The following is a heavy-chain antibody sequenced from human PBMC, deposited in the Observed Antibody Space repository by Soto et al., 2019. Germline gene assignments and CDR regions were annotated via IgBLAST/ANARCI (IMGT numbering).Heavy chain of an antibody. CDR3: TTAHYDFWSGPWTGNGVWDYYGMDV. D-gene: IGHD3-3*01. CDR1: GFTFSNAW. Sequence: GGSLRLSCAASGFTFSNAWMNWVRQAPGKGLEWVGRIKSKTDGGTTDYAATVKGRFTISRDDSKNTRYLQMNSLKTKDTAGYYCTTAHYDFWSGPWTGNGVWDYYGMDVWGQGTTVTVSS. CDR2: IKSKTDGGTT. J-gene: IGHJ6*02. V-gene: IGHV3-15*07.